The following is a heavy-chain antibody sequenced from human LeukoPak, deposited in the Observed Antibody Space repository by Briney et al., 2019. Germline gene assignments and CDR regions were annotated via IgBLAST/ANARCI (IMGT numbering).Heavy chain of an antibody. CDR2: IWYDGSNK. Sequence: GGSLRLSCATSGFTFSRYGMHWVRQAPGKGLEWVAVIWYDGSNKYYEDSVKGRFTISRDNSKNTLYLQMNSLRAEDTAVYYCARDPWGALGYWGLGTLVTVSS. J-gene: IGHJ4*02. CDR3: ARDPWGALGY. D-gene: IGHD1-26*01. CDR1: GFTFSRYG. V-gene: IGHV3-33*01.